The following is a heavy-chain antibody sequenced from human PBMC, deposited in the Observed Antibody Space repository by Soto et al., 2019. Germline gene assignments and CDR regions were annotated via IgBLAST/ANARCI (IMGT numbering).Heavy chain of an antibody. D-gene: IGHD2-2*01. V-gene: IGHV1-3*01. CDR2: INAGNGNT. J-gene: IGHJ5*02. CDR3: ARDHCSSTSCYWSPYLFDP. Sequence: ASVKVSCKASGYTFTSYAMHWVRQAPGQRLEWMGWINAGNGNTKYSQKLQGRVTMTTDTSTSTAYMELRSLRSDDTAVYYCARDHCSSTSCYWSPYLFDPWGQGTLVTVSS. CDR1: GYTFTSYA.